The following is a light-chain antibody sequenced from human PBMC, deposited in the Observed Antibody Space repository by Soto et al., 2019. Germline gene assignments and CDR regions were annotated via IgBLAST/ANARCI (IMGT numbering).Light chain of an antibody. J-gene: IGLJ2*01. V-gene: IGLV6-57*04. CDR3: QSYDSSNVV. CDR2: EAN. Sequence: NFMLTQPHSVSESPGKTVTISCTRSSGSIASNYVQWYQQCPGSAPTTVIYEANQRPSGVPDRFSGSIDSSSNSASLTISGLKTEDEADYCCQSYDSSNVVFGGGTKLTVL. CDR1: SGSIASNY.